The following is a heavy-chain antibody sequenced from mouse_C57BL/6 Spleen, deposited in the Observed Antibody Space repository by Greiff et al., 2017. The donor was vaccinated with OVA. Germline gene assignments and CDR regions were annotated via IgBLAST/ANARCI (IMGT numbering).Heavy chain of an antibody. Sequence: EVQLQQSGPELVKPGASVKISCKASGYTFTDYYMNWVKQSHGKSLEWIGDINPNNGGTSYNQKFKGKATLTVDKSSSTAYMELRSLTSEDSAVYYCARFVDGYYVGWFAYWGQGTLVTVSA. CDR2: INPNNGGT. J-gene: IGHJ3*01. V-gene: IGHV1-26*01. CDR3: ARFVDGYYVGWFAY. D-gene: IGHD2-3*01. CDR1: GYTFTDYY.